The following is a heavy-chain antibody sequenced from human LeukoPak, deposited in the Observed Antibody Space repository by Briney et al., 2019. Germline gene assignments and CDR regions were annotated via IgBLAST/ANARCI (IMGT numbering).Heavy chain of an antibody. CDR3: ARTIAVAGTVHVYYYYMDV. D-gene: IGHD6-19*01. J-gene: IGHJ6*03. CDR2: ISAYNGNT. Sequence: ASVKVSCKASGYTFTSYGISWVRQAPGQGLEWMGWISAYNGNTNYAQKLQGRVTMTTDTSTSTAYMELSSLRSDDTAVYYCARTIAVAGTVHVYYYYMDVWGKGTTVTISS. CDR1: GYTFTSYG. V-gene: IGHV1-18*01.